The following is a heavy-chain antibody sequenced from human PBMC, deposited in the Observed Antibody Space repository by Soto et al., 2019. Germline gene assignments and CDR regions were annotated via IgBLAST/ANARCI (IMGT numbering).Heavy chain of an antibody. CDR1: GDSMTKYY. CDR2: IYTSGST. Sequence: QVQLQESGPGLVKPSETLSLTCTVSGDSMTKYYWSWIRQPAGKGLEWIGRIYTSGSTNYNPSLTSRVTMSIDTSNNHFSLKLKSVTAADTAVYHCARTVGAAYYFDFWGQGALVTVSS. D-gene: IGHD1-26*01. V-gene: IGHV4-4*07. CDR3: ARTVGAAYYFDF. J-gene: IGHJ4*02.